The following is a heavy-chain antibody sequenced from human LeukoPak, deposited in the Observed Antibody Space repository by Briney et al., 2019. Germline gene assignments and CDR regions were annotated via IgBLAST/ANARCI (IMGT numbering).Heavy chain of an antibody. CDR1: GYTFTSYW. D-gene: IGHD3-10*01. J-gene: IGHJ6*02. CDR3: ARHGSGSYYYYYGMDV. Sequence: GESLKISCKGSGYTFTSYWIAWVRQMPGKGLEWMGIIYPGDSDTRYSPSFQGQVTISADKSISTAYLQWSSLEASDTAMYYCARHGSGSYYYYYGMDVWGHGTTVTVSS. V-gene: IGHV5-51*01. CDR2: IYPGDSDT.